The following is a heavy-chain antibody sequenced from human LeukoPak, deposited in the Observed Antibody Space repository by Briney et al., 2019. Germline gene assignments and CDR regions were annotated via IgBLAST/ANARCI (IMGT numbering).Heavy chain of an antibody. Sequence: GGSLSLSGAASGFTLSTYAMSWVRQAPGKGLEWVSSISDIGYTTYYADSVRGRFTISRDSSKNTVYLQMIGLRAEDTAVYFCAKYYYDSSGYYDAAPLDSWGQGTLVTVFS. D-gene: IGHD3-22*01. CDR1: GFTLSTYA. CDR3: AKYYYDSSGYYDAAPLDS. J-gene: IGHJ4*02. CDR2: ISDIGYTT. V-gene: IGHV3-23*01.